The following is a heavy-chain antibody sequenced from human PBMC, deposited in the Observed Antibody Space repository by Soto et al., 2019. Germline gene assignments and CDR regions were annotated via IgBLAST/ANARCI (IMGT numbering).Heavy chain of an antibody. CDR2: ISGSGGST. Sequence: HPGGSLGLSCAASGFTFSSYAMSWVRQAPGKGLEWVSAISGSGGSTYYADSVKGRFTISRDNSKNTLYLQMNSLRAEDTAVYYYAKDQASSSWYGRIYWGQGTLVTVSS. J-gene: IGHJ4*02. CDR3: AKDQASSSWYGRIY. D-gene: IGHD6-13*01. CDR1: GFTFSSYA. V-gene: IGHV3-23*01.